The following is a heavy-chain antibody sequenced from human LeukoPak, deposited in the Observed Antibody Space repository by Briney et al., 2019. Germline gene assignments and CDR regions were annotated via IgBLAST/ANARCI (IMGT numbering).Heavy chain of an antibody. CDR2: IYYSGST. D-gene: IGHD2-15*01. V-gene: IGHV4-61*01. Sequence: SETLSLTCTVSGGSVSSGSYYWSWIRQPPGKGLEWIGYIYYSGSTNCNPSLKSRVTISVDTSKNQFSLKLSSVTAADTAVYYCASTVVVAATRSFDPWGQGTLVTVSS. CDR3: ASTVVVAATRSFDP. J-gene: IGHJ5*02. CDR1: GGSVSSGSYY.